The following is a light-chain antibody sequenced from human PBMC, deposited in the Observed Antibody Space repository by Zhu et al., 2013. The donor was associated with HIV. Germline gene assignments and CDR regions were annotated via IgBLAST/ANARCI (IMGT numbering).Light chain of an antibody. CDR2: GAS. CDR3: QQYGSSPWT. J-gene: IGKJ1*01. V-gene: IGKV3-20*01. Sequence: EIVLTQSPGTLSLSPGERATLSCRASQSVSSSYLAWYQQKPGQAPRLLIYGASTRATGIPDRFSGSGSGTDFTLTISSLEPEDCAVYYCQQYGSSPWTFGQGTKVEIK. CDR1: QSVSSSY.